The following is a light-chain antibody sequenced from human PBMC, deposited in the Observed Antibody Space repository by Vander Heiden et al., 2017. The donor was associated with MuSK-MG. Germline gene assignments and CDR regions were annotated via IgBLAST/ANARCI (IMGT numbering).Light chain of an antibody. J-gene: IGLJ2*01. CDR3: AAWDDSRNGVV. Sequence: QPVLTQPPSASGTPGKRVTISCSGSSSSIGSNTVNWYQHLPGTAPKLLIYSNNQRPSGVPDRFSGSKSGTSASMAIGGRQAEDEADYYCAAWDDSRNGVVFGGGTKLTVL. CDR1: SSSIGSNT. CDR2: SNN. V-gene: IGLV1-44*01.